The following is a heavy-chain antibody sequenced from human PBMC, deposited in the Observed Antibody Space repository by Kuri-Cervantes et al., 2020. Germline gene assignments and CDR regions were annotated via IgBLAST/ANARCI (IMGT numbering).Heavy chain of an antibody. CDR1: GYTFTSYA. J-gene: IGHJ1*01. D-gene: IGHD6-13*01. CDR2: IKAGNGNT. Sequence: ASVKVSRKASGYTFTSYAMRWVRQATGQRLEWMGWIKAGNGNTKYSQKFQGRVTITRDTSASTAYMELSSLRSEDTAVYYCASYSSSWYIIGYFQHWGQGTLVTVSS. CDR3: ASYSSSWYIIGYFQH. V-gene: IGHV1-3*01.